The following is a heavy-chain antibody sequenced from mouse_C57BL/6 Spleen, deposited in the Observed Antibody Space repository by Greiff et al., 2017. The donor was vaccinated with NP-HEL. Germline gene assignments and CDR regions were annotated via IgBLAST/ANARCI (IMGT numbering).Heavy chain of an antibody. CDR2: IHPNSGST. J-gene: IGHJ4*01. D-gene: IGHD2-3*01. CDR1: GYTFTSYW. Sequence: QVQLQQSGAELVKPGASVKLSCKASGYTFTSYWMHWVKQRPGQGLEWIGMIHPNSGSTNYNEKFKSKATLTVDKSSSTAYMQLSSLTSEDSAVYYCARDDGYYYAMDYWGQGTSVTVSS. V-gene: IGHV1-64*01. CDR3: ARDDGYYYAMDY.